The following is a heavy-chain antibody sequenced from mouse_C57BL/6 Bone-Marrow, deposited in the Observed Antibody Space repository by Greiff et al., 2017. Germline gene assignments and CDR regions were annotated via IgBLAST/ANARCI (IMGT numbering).Heavy chain of an antibody. CDR1: GYTFTSYW. D-gene: IGHD1-1*01. CDR2: IHPNSGST. CDR3: ARWPSYYGSSYIVDY. Sequence: VQLQQPGAELVKPGASVKLSCKASGYTFTSYWMHWVKQRPGQGLEWIGMIHPNSGSTNYNEKFKSKATLTVDKSSSTAYMQLSSLTSEDSAVYYCARWPSYYGSSYIVDYWGQGTTLTVSS. J-gene: IGHJ2*01. V-gene: IGHV1-64*01.